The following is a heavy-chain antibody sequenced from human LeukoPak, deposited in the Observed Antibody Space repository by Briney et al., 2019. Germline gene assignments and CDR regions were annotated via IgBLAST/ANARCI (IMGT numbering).Heavy chain of an antibody. CDR2: ISDSGGTS. CDR3: ARDLGDHAYAFDI. V-gene: IGHV3-23*01. CDR1: GFTFINYV. J-gene: IGHJ3*02. D-gene: IGHD3-16*01. Sequence: GGSLRLSCAASGFTFINYVMTWVRQAPGKGLEWVSTISDSGGTSYYADSVKGRFTISRDNSKNMVYLQMNSLRAEDTALYYCARDLGDHAYAFDIWGQGTMVTVSS.